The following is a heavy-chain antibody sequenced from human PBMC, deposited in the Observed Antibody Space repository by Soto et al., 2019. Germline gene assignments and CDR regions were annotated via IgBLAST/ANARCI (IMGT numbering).Heavy chain of an antibody. CDR2: ISAYNGNT. D-gene: IGHD5-18*01. Sequence: ASVKVSCKASGYTFTSYGISWVRQAPGQGLEWMGWISAYNGNTNYAQKLQGRVTMTTDTSTNTAYMELRSLRSDDTAVYYCARDNVRYSYGYRPFDYWGQGTLVTVSS. CDR1: GYTFTSYG. J-gene: IGHJ4*02. CDR3: ARDNVRYSYGYRPFDY. V-gene: IGHV1-18*01.